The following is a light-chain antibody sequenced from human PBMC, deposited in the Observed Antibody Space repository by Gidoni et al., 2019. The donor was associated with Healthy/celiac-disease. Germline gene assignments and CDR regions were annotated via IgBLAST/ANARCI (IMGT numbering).Light chain of an antibody. CDR2: GAS. CDR3: QQYGSSPPRFT. J-gene: IGKJ3*01. Sequence: EIVLTQSPGTLSLSPGERATLSCRASQSVSSSYLAWYQQKPGQAPRLLIYGASSRATGIPARFSGSGSGTDFTLTLSRLEPEDFAVYYCQQYGSSPPRFTFGPXTKVDIK. V-gene: IGKV3-20*01. CDR1: QSVSSSY.